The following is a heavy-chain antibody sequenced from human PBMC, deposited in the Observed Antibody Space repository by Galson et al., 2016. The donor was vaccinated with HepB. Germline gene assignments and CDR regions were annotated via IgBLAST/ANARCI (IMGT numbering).Heavy chain of an antibody. CDR1: GFTVSNNY. J-gene: IGHJ4*02. Sequence: SLRLSCAASGFTVSNNYMSWVRQAPGKGLDWVSVIYSGGSTHYADSVKGRFSISRDNSKNILFLQMNSLRAEDTAVYYCTRGWIREYSSGNGGGNSGDHWGQGTLVTVSS. V-gene: IGHV3-53*01. D-gene: IGHD5-12*01. CDR3: TRGWIREYSSGNGGGNSGDH. CDR2: IYSGGST.